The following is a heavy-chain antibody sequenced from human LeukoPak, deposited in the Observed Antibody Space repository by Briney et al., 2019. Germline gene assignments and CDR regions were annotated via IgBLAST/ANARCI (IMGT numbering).Heavy chain of an antibody. D-gene: IGHD3-22*01. CDR1: GFTSSSYA. V-gene: IGHV3-30-3*01. CDR3: AKDYTYTTSGYYYFPYFQH. J-gene: IGHJ1*01. CDR2: ISYDGSNK. Sequence: PGGSLRLSCAASGFTSSSYAMHWVRQAPGKGLEWVAVISYDGSNKYYADSVKGRFTISRDNSKNTLYLQMNSLRAEDTAVYYCAKDYTYTTSGYYYFPYFQHWGQGTLVTVSS.